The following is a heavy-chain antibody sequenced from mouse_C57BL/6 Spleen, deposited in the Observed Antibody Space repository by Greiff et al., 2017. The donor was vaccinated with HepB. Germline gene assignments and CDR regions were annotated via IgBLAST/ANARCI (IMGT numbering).Heavy chain of an antibody. Sequence: VQLQQSGAELVKPGASVKMSCKASGYTFTSYWITWVKQRPGQGLEGIGDIYPGSGSTNYNEKFKSKATLTVDTSSSTAYMQLSSLTSEDSAVYYCARFSDGYYYFDYWGHGTTLTVSS. V-gene: IGHV1-55*01. D-gene: IGHD2-3*01. CDR3: ARFSDGYYYFDY. J-gene: IGHJ2*01. CDR1: GYTFTSYW. CDR2: IYPGSGST.